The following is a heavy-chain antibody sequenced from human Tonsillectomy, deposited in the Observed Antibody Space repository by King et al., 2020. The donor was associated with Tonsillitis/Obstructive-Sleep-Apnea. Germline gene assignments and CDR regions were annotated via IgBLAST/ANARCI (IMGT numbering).Heavy chain of an antibody. V-gene: IGHV4-34*01. CDR2: INHSGST. Sequence: VQLQQWGAGLLKPSETLSLTCAVHGGSFSGYYWSWIRQPPGKGLEWIGEINHSGSTNYNPSLKSRVTISVDTSKNQFSLKLSSVTAADTAVYYCARGPAIVVPAASRRNDAFDIWGQGTMVTVSS. CDR3: ARGPAIVVPAASRRNDAFDI. D-gene: IGHD2-2*01. J-gene: IGHJ3*02. CDR1: GGSFSGYY.